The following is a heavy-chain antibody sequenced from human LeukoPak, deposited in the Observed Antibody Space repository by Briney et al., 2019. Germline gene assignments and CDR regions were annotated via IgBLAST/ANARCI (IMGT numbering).Heavy chain of an antibody. Sequence: GGSLRLSCAASGFTFTNNWMHWVRQAPTRGLVWVSRISHDGSSTNYADSVKGRFTISRDNTKNTLYLQMNSLRADDTAVYYCARVSGGASDVWGQGTLVTVSS. D-gene: IGHD2-15*01. CDR2: ISHDGSST. CDR3: ARVSGGASDV. CDR1: GFTFTNNW. V-gene: IGHV3-74*01. J-gene: IGHJ3*01.